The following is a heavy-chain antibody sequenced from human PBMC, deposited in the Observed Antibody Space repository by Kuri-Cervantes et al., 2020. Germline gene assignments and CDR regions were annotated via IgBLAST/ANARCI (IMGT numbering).Heavy chain of an antibody. Sequence: GESLKISCVASGFTFSTYGMHWVRQAPGKGLEWVAVISYDGSGHYADSVKGRFTISRDNSKNTLYLQMNSLRAEGTAVYYCARIGIAAAGLGYWGQGTLVTVSS. J-gene: IGHJ4*02. V-gene: IGHV3-30*03. CDR3: ARIGIAAAGLGY. D-gene: IGHD6-13*01. CDR2: ISYDGSG. CDR1: GFTFSTYG.